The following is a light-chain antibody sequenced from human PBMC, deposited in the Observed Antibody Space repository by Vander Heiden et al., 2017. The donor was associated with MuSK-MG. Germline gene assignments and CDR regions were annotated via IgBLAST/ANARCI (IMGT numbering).Light chain of an antibody. V-gene: IGKV3-20*01. Sequence: EILLTQSPGTLSLSPGERATLSCRASQSVSSSYLDWYQQKPGQAPRLLIYGASSRATGFPDRFSGSGSGTDFTLTISRLEPEDSAVYYCQQYGGSVSFGGGTKVEIK. CDR2: GAS. J-gene: IGKJ4*01. CDR1: QSVSSSY. CDR3: QQYGGSVS.